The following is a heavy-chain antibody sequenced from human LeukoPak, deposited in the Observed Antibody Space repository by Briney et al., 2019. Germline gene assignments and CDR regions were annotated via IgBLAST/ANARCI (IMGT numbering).Heavy chain of an antibody. D-gene: IGHD2-2*02. CDR1: GYSFSTYA. CDR2: INIGNGIT. J-gene: IGHJ6*04. Sequence: ASVKVSCKTSGYSFSTYAMHWVRQAPGQRLEWMGWINIGNGITKFSQKFQGRVTITRDTSASTAYMELSGLRSEDTAVYYCAREAVDYTTWAPFDNHYAMDVWGKGTTVTVSS. CDR3: AREAVDYTTWAPFDNHYAMDV. V-gene: IGHV1-3*04.